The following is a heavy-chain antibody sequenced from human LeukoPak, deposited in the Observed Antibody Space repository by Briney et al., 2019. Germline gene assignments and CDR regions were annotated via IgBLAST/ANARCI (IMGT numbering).Heavy chain of an antibody. CDR3: ARDGILPTPYFDY. J-gene: IGHJ4*02. CDR1: GFTFSNAW. D-gene: IGHD1-14*01. Sequence: GGSLRLSCAASGFTFSNAWMSWVRQAPGKGLEWVGRIKSKTDGGTTDYAAPVKGRFTISRDDSKNTLYLQVNSLKTEDTAVYYCARDGILPTPYFDYWGQGTLVTVSS. CDR2: IKSKTDGGTT. V-gene: IGHV3-15*01.